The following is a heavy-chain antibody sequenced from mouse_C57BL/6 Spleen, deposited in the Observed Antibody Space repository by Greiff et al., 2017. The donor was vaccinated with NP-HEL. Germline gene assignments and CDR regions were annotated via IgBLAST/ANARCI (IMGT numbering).Heavy chain of an antibody. V-gene: IGHV1-18*01. Sequence: VQLKESGPELVKPGASVKIPCKASGYTFTDYNMDWVKQSHGKSLEWIGDINPNNGGTIYNQKFKGKATLTVDKSSSTAYMELRSLTSEDTAVYYCARVYGSSYSWYFDVWGTGTTVTVSS. CDR3: ARVYGSSYSWYFDV. J-gene: IGHJ1*03. D-gene: IGHD1-1*01. CDR2: INPNNGGT. CDR1: GYTFTDYN.